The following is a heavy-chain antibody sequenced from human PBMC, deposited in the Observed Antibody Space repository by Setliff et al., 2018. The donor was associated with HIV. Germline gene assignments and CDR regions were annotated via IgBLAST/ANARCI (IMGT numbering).Heavy chain of an antibody. CDR2: IIPIFGTA. V-gene: IGHV1-69*06. D-gene: IGHD1-26*01. J-gene: IGHJ4*02. Sequence: SVKVSCKASGGTFSSYAISWARQAPGQGLEWMGGIIPIFGTANYAQKFQGRVTITADKSTSTAYMELSSLRSEDTAVYYCARGLPGGTADFFDIWGQGTLVTVSS. CDR1: GGTFSSYA. CDR3: ARGLPGGTADFFDI.